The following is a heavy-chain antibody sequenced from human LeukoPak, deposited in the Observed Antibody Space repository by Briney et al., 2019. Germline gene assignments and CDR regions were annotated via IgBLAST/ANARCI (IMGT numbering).Heavy chain of an antibody. CDR3: ARRGYVWGSYRYLGGNAFDI. V-gene: IGHV4-34*01. CDR1: GGSFSGYY. J-gene: IGHJ3*02. Sequence: SETLTLTCAVYGGSFSGYYWSWIRQPPGKGLEWIGEINHSGSTNYNPSLKSRVTISVDTSKNQFSLKLSSVTAADTAVYYCARRGYVWGSYRYLGGNAFDIWGQGTMVTVSS. CDR2: INHSGST. D-gene: IGHD3-16*02.